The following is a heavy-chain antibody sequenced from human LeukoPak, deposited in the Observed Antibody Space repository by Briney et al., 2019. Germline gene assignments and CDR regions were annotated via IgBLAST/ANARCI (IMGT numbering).Heavy chain of an antibody. J-gene: IGHJ4*02. CDR2: IKQDGSDK. CDR3: TRGGGNFDH. CDR1: GLTFSDYW. D-gene: IGHD4-23*01. V-gene: IGHV3-7*01. Sequence: GGPLRFSGAASGLTFSDYWMSWVRQAPGMGLEWVANIKQDGSDKYYVDSVKGRFTISRDNAKNSLYLQMNSLRAEDTAVYYCTRGGGNFDHWGQGILVTVSS.